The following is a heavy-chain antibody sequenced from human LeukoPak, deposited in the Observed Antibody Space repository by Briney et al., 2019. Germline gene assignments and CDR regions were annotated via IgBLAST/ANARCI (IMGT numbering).Heavy chain of an antibody. Sequence: SETLSLTCTVSGGSISSSSYYWGWIRQPPGKGLEWIGSIYYSGSTYHNPSLKSRVTISVDTSKNQSSLKLSSVTAADTAVYYCARDGSTPYSSSWYYNYCGMDVWGQGTTVTVSS. J-gene: IGHJ6*02. D-gene: IGHD6-13*01. CDR1: GGSISSSSYY. CDR2: IYYSGST. CDR3: ARDGSTPYSSSWYYNYCGMDV. V-gene: IGHV4-39*07.